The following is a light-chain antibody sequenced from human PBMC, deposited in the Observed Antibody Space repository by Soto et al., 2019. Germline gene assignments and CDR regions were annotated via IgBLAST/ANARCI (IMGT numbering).Light chain of an antibody. J-gene: IGLJ3*02. CDR2: HNT. Sequence: QSVLTQPPSASGTPGQRVTISCSGSSSNIRENTINWYQQFPGTAPKLLIYHNTLRPSGVPDRFSGSKSGTSASLAISGLQSGDEADYYCAAWDDSLNGPVFGGGTKLTVL. V-gene: IGLV1-44*01. CDR3: AAWDDSLNGPV. CDR1: SSNIRENT.